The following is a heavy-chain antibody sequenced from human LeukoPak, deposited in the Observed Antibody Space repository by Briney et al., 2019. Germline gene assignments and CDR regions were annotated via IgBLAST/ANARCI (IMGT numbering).Heavy chain of an antibody. CDR3: ARDLTSTSNWEFDY. V-gene: IGHV1-2*04. D-gene: IGHD1-26*01. Sequence: ASVKVSCKASGYMFADYFIHWVRQAPGQGLGWMGRINPNTGGAEYAPKFQGWVTMTRDTSISTAYVEVNRLISDDTAVYYCARDLTSTSNWEFDYWGQGTLVIVSS. CDR2: INPNTGGA. J-gene: IGHJ4*02. CDR1: GYMFADYF.